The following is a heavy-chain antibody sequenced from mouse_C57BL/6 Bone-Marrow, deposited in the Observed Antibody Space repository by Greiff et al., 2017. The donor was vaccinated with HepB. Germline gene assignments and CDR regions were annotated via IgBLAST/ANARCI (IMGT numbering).Heavy chain of an antibody. CDR2: IYPGSGST. Sequence: QVQLQQPGAELVKPGASVKMSCKASGYTFTSYWITWVKQRPGQGLEWIGDIYPGSGSTNYNEKFKSKATLTVDTSSSTAYMQRSSLTSEDSAVYYCARGRVITTVGAHWYFDVWGTGTTVTVSS. D-gene: IGHD1-1*01. CDR3: ARGRVITTVGAHWYFDV. CDR1: GYTFTSYW. V-gene: IGHV1-55*01. J-gene: IGHJ1*03.